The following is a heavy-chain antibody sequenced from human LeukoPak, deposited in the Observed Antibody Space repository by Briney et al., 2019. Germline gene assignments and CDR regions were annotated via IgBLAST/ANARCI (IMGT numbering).Heavy chain of an antibody. Sequence: SETLSLTCAVYGGSFSGYYWSWIRQPPGKGLEWIGEINHSGSTNYNPSLKSRVTISVDTSKNQFSLKLSSVTAADTAVYYCARGVLRYFDWLIDYWGQGTLVTVSS. CDR3: ARGVLRYFDWLIDY. CDR1: GGSFSGYY. V-gene: IGHV4-34*01. D-gene: IGHD3-9*01. CDR2: INHSGST. J-gene: IGHJ4*02.